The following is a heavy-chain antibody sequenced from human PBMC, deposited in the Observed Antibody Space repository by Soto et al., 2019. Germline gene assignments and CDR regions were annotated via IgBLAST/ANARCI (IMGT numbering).Heavy chain of an antibody. J-gene: IGHJ4*02. CDR3: AKEPLVRRYFDY. CDR2: ISGRGDNA. V-gene: IGHV3-23*01. Sequence: EVQLLQSGGGLVQPGGSLRLSCAASGFTFSNYAMRWVRQAPGKGLEWVAGISGRGDNAYYADSVKGRLTISRDNSKNTLSLQMHSLRAEDTAVYYCAKEPLVRRYFDYWGQGTLVTVSS. CDR1: GFTFSNYA. D-gene: IGHD6-13*01.